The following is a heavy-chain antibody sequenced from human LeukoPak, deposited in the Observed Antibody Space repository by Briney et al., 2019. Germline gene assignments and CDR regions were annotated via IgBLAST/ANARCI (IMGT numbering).Heavy chain of an antibody. V-gene: IGHV3-30*18. CDR2: ISYDGSNK. CDR1: GFTFSSYG. D-gene: IGHD3-10*01. Sequence: PGRSLRLSCAASGFTFSSYGMHWVRQAPGKGLEWVAVISYDGSNKYYADSVKGRFTISRDNSKNTLYLQMNSLRAEDTAVYYCAKDEKLLWFGELFDYWGQGTLVTVSS. CDR3: AKDEKLLWFGELFDY. J-gene: IGHJ4*02.